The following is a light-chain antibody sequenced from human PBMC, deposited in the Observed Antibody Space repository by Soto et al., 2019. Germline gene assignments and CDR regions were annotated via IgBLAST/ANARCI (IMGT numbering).Light chain of an antibody. J-gene: IGKJ4*01. Sequence: AIPMTQSPSSLSASVGDRVTITCRASQGIRNDLGWYQQKPGKAPKLLIYAASSLQSGVPSRFNGSGSCTDFTLTISSLQPEDFATYYCLQHYNYPLTFGGGTKVEIK. CDR2: AAS. V-gene: IGKV1-6*01. CDR1: QGIRND. CDR3: LQHYNYPLT.